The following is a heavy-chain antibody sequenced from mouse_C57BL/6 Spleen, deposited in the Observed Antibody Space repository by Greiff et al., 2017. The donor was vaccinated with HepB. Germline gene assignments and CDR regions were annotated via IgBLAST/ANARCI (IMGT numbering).Heavy chain of an antibody. CDR2: IWSGRST. D-gene: IGHD1-1*01. J-gene: IGHJ3*01. CDR3: ARTAVVEGFAY. Sequence: VQLQQSGPGLVQPSQSLSITCTVSGFSLTSYGVHWVRQSPGKGLEWLGVIWSGRSTDYNAAFISRLSISKDNSKSQVFFKMNSLQADDTAIYYCARTAVVEGFAYWGQGTLVTVSA. V-gene: IGHV2-2*01. CDR1: GFSLTSYG.